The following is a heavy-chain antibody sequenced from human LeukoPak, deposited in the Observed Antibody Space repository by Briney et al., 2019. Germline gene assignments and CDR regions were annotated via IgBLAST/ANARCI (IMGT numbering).Heavy chain of an antibody. Sequence: GGSLRLSCAASGFTFSSYSMSWVRQAPGKGLEWVSYISSSSTAYYAESVKGRFTISRDNGKNSLFLHMSSLRDGDTAVYFCARDYASGIYPIGYWGREPWSPSPQ. D-gene: IGHD3-16*01. J-gene: IGHJ4*02. CDR1: GFTFSSYS. CDR2: ISSSSTA. V-gene: IGHV3-48*02. CDR3: ARDYASGIYPIGY.